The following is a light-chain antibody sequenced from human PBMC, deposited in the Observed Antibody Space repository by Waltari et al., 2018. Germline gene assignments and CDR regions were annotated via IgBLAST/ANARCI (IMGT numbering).Light chain of an antibody. J-gene: IGKJ1*01. CDR1: QSVTTN. CDR2: GAS. CDR3: QQYEKWPRT. Sequence: EIVMTQTPATLSVSPGESATLFCRASQSVTTNLAWYVQEPGPAPRLLIYGASARATGGPARFTGGGYGTEFTLTISSLQSEDFAVYYCQQYEKWPRTFGQGTKVEIK. V-gene: IGKV3-15*01.